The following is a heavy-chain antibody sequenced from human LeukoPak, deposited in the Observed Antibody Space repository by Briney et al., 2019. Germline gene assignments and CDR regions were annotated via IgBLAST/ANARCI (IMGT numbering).Heavy chain of an antibody. J-gene: IGHJ5*02. CDR3: ARDQVTAAFLRFDP. CDR2: INTNTGTP. CDR1: GYSLTTYA. V-gene: IGHV7-4-1*02. Sequence: ASVKVSCKASGYSLTTYAMNWVRQAPGQGLEWMGWINTNTGTPSYAQGFTGRFVFSLDTSVSTAYLQISNLKTEDTAVYYCARDQVTAAFLRFDPWGQGTLVTVSS. D-gene: IGHD2-2*01.